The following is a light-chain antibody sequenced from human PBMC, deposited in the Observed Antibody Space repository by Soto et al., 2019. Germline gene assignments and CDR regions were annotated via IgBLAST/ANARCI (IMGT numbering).Light chain of an antibody. CDR3: QQYGSSPPRT. CDR1: QSVSNDF. V-gene: IGKV3-20*01. Sequence: EIVLTQSPGILSLSPLERATLSFMASQSVSNDFLAWYQQKPGQAPRLLIYGASTRATDVPDRFSGSGSGADFTLTISRLEPEDFAVYYCQQYGSSPPRTFGQGTKVDIK. CDR2: GAS. J-gene: IGKJ1*01.